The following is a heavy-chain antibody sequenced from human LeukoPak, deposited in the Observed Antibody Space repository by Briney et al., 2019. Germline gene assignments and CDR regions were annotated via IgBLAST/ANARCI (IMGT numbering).Heavy chain of an antibody. CDR1: GYTFTGYY. D-gene: IGHD5-18*01. V-gene: IGHV1-2*04. CDR2: INPNSGGT. J-gene: IGHJ4*02. CDR3: ARGSRGYSYGYRQYYFDY. Sequence: ASVKVSCKASGYTFTGYYMHWVRQAPGQGLEWMGWINPNSGGTNYAQKFQGWVTMTRDTSISTAYMELSRLRSDDTAVYYCARGSRGYSYGYRQYYFDYWGQGTLVTVSS.